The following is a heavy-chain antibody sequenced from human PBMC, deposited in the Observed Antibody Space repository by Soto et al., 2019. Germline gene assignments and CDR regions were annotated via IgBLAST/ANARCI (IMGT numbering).Heavy chain of an antibody. CDR2: IDYSGRT. V-gene: IGHV4-38-2*01. CDR1: GYLISSGYY. D-gene: IGHD3-22*01. CDR3: VRYLTSGYDSHFLDY. J-gene: IGHJ4*02. Sequence: SETLSLTCSVSGYLISSGYYWGWVRQTPGKGLEWLGSIDYSGRTYKNPSLKSRVSASVDLSKNQFSLNLRSVTAADTAVSFCVRYLTSGYDSHFLDYWGKGTRVTVSS.